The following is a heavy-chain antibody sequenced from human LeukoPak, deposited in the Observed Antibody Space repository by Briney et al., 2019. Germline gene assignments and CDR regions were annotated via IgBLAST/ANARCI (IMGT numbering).Heavy chain of an antibody. CDR3: CGSRSYFDY. D-gene: IGHD3-10*01. Sequence: GGSLRLSCAASGFTFSSYAMSWVRQAPGKGLESVSAISSNGGSTYYANSVKGRFTISRDNSKNTLYLQMNSLRAEDTAVYYCCGSRSYFDYWGQGTLVTVSS. V-gene: IGHV3-64*01. CDR2: ISSNGGST. CDR1: GFTFSSYA. J-gene: IGHJ4*02.